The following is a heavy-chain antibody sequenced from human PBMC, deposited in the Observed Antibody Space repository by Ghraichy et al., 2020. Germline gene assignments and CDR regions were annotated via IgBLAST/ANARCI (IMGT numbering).Heavy chain of an antibody. CDR2: ISYDGSNK. J-gene: IGHJ6*02. V-gene: IGHV3-30*18. D-gene: IGHD2-2*01. CDR1: GFTFSSYG. Sequence: GGSLRLSCAASGFTFSSYGMHWVRQAPGKGLEWVAVISYDGSNKYYADSVKGRFTISRDYSKNTLYLQMNSLRDEDTAVYYCAKVVKAAIGLMDVWGQGTTVTVSS. CDR3: AKVVKAAIGLMDV.